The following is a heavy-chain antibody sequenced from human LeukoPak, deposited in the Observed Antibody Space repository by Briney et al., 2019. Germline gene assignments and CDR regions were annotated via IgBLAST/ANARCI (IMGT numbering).Heavy chain of an antibody. V-gene: IGHV3-66*01. J-gene: IGHJ4*02. D-gene: IGHD3-3*01. CDR2: IYSGGST. CDR3: ARVGVTIFGVVIDDYFDY. Sequence: GGSLRLSCAASGFTVSSNYMSWVRQAPGKGLEWVSVIYSGGSTYYADSVKGRFTISRDNSKNTLYLQMNSLRAEDTAVYYCARVGVTIFGVVIDDYFDYWGQGTLVTVSS. CDR1: GFTVSSNY.